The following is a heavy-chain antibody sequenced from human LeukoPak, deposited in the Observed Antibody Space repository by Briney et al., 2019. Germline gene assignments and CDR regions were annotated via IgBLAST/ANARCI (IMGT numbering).Heavy chain of an antibody. D-gene: IGHD2-8*01. J-gene: IGHJ5*02. CDR3: ARGPYCTDDSCYENWFGP. V-gene: IGHV4-34*01. CDR2: IHHSGTA. CDR1: GGSFSGYY. Sequence: SETLSLTCAVYGGSFSGYYWSWIRQPPGKGLEWIGEIHHSGTANYNPSLKSRVTISVDTSKSQFSLNLSSVTAADTAVYYCARGPYCTDDSCYENWFGPWGQGTLVTVSS.